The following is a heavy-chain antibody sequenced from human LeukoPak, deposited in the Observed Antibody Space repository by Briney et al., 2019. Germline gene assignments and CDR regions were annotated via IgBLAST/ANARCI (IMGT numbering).Heavy chain of an antibody. D-gene: IGHD6-19*01. Sequence: GGSLRLSCAASGFTFSSYWMSWVRQAPGKGLEWVANIKQDGSEKYYADSVKGRFTISRDNSKNALYLQMNSLRAEDTAVYYCAKGPVAAPAEYFQHWGQGTLVTVSS. V-gene: IGHV3-7*01. CDR3: AKGPVAAPAEYFQH. CDR2: IKQDGSEK. J-gene: IGHJ1*01. CDR1: GFTFSSYW.